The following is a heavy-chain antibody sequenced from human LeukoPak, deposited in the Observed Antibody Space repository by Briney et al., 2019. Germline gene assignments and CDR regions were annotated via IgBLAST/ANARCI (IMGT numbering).Heavy chain of an antibody. CDR1: GYTFTGYY. D-gene: IGHD2-15*01. V-gene: IGHV1-2*02. CDR2: INPNSGGT. Sequence: GASVKVSCKASGYTFTGYYMHWVRQAPGQGLEWMRWINPNSGGTNYAQKFQGRVTMTRDTSISTAYMELSRLRSDDTAVYYCARDSLEDPQDWFDPWGQGTLVTVSS. CDR3: ARDSLEDPQDWFDP. J-gene: IGHJ5*02.